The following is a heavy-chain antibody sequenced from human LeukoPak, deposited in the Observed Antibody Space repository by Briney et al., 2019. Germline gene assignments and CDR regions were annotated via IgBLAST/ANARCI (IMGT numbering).Heavy chain of an antibody. J-gene: IGHJ6*02. CDR1: GFTFSSYG. CDR2: IWYDGSNK. D-gene: IGHD3-10*01. V-gene: IGHV3-33*01. Sequence: PGRSLRLSCAASGFTFSSYGMHWVRQAPGKGLEWVAVIWYDGSNKYYADSVKGRFTISRDNSKNTLYLQMNSLRAEDTAVYYCARDILGSGSHFYGMDVWGQGTTVTVSS. CDR3: ARDILGSGSHFYGMDV.